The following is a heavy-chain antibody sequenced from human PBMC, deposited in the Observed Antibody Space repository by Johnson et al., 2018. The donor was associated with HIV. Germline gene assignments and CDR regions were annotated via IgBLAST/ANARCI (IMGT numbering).Heavy chain of an antibody. D-gene: IGHD1-26*01. CDR3: AREGSVGATIFTMFDAFDI. CDR2: ITVSGDNT. V-gene: IGHV3-23*04. J-gene: IGHJ3*02. CDR1: GFTFSDCA. Sequence: VQLVESGGGLVQPRGSLRLSCAASGFTFSDCAMSWVRQGPGKGLEWVSAITVSGDNTYYADSVKGRFTISRDNAKNSLYLQMNSLRAEDTAVYYCAREGSVGATIFTMFDAFDIWGQGTMVTVSS.